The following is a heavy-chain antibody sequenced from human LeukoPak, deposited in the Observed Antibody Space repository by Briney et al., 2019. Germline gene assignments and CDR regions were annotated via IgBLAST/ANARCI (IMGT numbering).Heavy chain of an antibody. V-gene: IGHV4-39*07. J-gene: IGHJ4*02. Sequence: SETLSLTCAVSGDSLSDSSYYWGWIRHPPGKGLEWIGSIYYSGSTYYNPSLKSRVTISLDTSKNQFSLKLSSVTAADTAVYYCARVEVGATGVHYFDYWGQGTLVTVSS. CDR1: GDSLSDSSYY. CDR2: IYYSGST. CDR3: ARVEVGATGVHYFDY. D-gene: IGHD1-26*01.